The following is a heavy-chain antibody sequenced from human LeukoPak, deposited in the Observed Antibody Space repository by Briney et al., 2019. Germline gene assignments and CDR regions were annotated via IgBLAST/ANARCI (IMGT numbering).Heavy chain of an antibody. V-gene: IGHV3-23*01. J-gene: IGHJ4*02. CDR3: ANLVAVAGTDGYYFDY. D-gene: IGHD6-19*01. Sequence: GGSLRLSCAASGFTFSSYAMSWVRQAPGKGLEWVSAIGGSGGSTYYAGSVKGRFTISRDNSKNTLYLQMNSLRAEDTAVYYCANLVAVAGTDGYYFDYWGQGTLVTVSS. CDR1: GFTFSSYA. CDR2: IGGSGGST.